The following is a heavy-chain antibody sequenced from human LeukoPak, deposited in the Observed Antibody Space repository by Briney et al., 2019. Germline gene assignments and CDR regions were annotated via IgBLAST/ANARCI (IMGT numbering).Heavy chain of an antibody. CDR2: IYYSGST. D-gene: IGHD3-10*01. V-gene: IGHV4-4*02. CDR1: GGSISSSNW. J-gene: IGHJ4*02. CDR3: ARARAPGIGYGSGSSYFDY. Sequence: SGTLSLTCAVSGGSISSSNWWSWVRPPPGKGLEWIGSIYYSGSTYYNPSLKSRVTISVDTSKNQFSLKLSSVTAADTAVYYCARARAPGIGYGSGSSYFDYWGQGTLVTVSS.